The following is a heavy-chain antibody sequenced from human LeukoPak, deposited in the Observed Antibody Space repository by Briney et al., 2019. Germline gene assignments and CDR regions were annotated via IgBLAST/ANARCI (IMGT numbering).Heavy chain of an antibody. Sequence: PGGSLRLSCTVSGFTVSSNSMSWVCQAPGKGLERVSFIYSAGSTHYSDSVKGRFTISIDISKNTLYLQMNSLRAEDTAVYYCAREMGDKYSSSWALDLWGRGTLVTVSS. CDR2: IYSAGST. V-gene: IGHV3-53*01. D-gene: IGHD6-13*01. CDR3: AREMGDKYSSSWALDL. CDR1: GFTVSSNS. J-gene: IGHJ2*01.